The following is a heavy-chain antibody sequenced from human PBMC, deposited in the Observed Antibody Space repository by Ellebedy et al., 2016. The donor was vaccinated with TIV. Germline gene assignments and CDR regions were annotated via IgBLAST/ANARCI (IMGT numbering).Heavy chain of an antibody. J-gene: IGHJ4*02. CDR1: GFTFRSYA. CDR2: ISDSGSRT. CDR3: AKRHYGFHAYEDITH. Sequence: GESLKISCAASGFTFRSYAMSWVRQAPGKGLEWVSSISDSGSRTDYADSVKGRFTISRDNSKKMVYLQMNSLRVEDTAVYYCAKRHYGFHAYEDITHWGQGTLVTVSS. D-gene: IGHD3-10*01. V-gene: IGHV3-23*01.